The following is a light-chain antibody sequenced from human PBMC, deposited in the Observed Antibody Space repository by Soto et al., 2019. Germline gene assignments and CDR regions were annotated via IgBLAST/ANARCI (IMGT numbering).Light chain of an antibody. V-gene: IGKV3-20*01. J-gene: IGKJ4*01. CDR2: GAS. Sequence: EIVLTQSPGTLSLSPGERATLSCRASQSVSSSYLAWYQQKPGQAPRLLIYGASSRATGIPDRFSGSGSGTDFTLTISRLEPEDFAVYYCQQYGDSLLTFGGGTKVEIK. CDR1: QSVSSSY. CDR3: QQYGDSLLT.